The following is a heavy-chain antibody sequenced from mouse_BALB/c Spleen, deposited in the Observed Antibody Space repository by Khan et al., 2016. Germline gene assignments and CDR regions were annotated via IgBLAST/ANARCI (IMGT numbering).Heavy chain of an antibody. CDR2: INSNGGST. V-gene: IGHV5-6-3*01. J-gene: IGHJ2*01. CDR1: GFTFSTYG. CDR3: ATKSYRYYFYY. D-gene: IGHD2-14*01. Sequence: EVELVESGGGLVQPGGSLKLSCAASGFTFSTYGMSWVRQTPDKRLELVATINSNGGSTYNPDSVKGRFTISSDNDKNTLYLQRRSLKSEDTAMYYCATKSYRYYFYYWGQGTTLTVSS.